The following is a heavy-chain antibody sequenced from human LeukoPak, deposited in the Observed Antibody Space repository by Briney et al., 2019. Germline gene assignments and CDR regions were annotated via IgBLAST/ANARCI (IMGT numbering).Heavy chain of an antibody. CDR1: GFTFSSYS. D-gene: IGHD3-9*01. CDR2: ISSSSSYI. CDR3: ARDGNILTGYYIAPYGMDV. Sequence: GGSLRPSCAASGFTFSSYSMNWVRQAPGKGLEWVSSISSSSSYIYYADSVKGRFTISRDNAKNSLYLQMNSLRAEDTAVYYCARDGNILTGYYIAPYGMDVWSKGTTVTVSS. V-gene: IGHV3-21*01. J-gene: IGHJ6*04.